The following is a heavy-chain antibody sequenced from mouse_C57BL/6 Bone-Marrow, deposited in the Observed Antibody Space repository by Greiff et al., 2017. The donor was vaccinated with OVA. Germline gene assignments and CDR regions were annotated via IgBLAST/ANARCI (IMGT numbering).Heavy chain of an antibody. J-gene: IGHJ2*01. CDR3: ARNHYGSSYDYFDY. CDR1: GYTFTSYG. V-gene: IGHV1-81*01. CDR2: IYPRSGNT. D-gene: IGHD1-1*01. Sequence: QVQLQQSGAELARPGASVKLSCKASGYTFTSYGISWVKQRTGQGLEWIGEIYPRSGNTYYNEKFKSKATLTVDKPSSTAYMQLSSLTSEDSAVYYCARNHYGSSYDYFDYWGQGTTLTVSS.